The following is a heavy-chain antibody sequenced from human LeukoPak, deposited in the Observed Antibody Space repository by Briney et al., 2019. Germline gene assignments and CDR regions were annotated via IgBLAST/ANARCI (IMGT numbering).Heavy chain of an antibody. CDR1: GFTVSSNY. CDR2: IYSGGST. J-gene: IGHJ2*01. V-gene: IGHV3-66*01. D-gene: IGHD1-26*01. CDR3: ARVRGSYDWYFDL. Sequence: PGGPLRLSCAASGFTVSSNYMSWVRQAPGKGLEWVSVIYSGGSTYYADSVKGRFTISRDNSKNTLYLQMNSLRAEDTAVYYCARVRGSYDWYFDLWGRGTLVTVSS.